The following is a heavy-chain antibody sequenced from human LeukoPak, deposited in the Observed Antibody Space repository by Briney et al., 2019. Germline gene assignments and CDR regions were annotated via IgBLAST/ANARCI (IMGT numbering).Heavy chain of an antibody. CDR3: ARGTDSSGWWYFDY. V-gene: IGHV3-66*01. Sequence: GGSLRLSCAASGFTVSSDYMSWVRQAPGKGLEWVSIIYSGSSAYYADSVKGRFTISRDNSKNTLYLQMNSLRAEDTAFCYCARGTDSSGWWYFDYWGQGTLVTVSS. CDR2: IYSGSSA. CDR1: GFTVSSDY. J-gene: IGHJ4*02. D-gene: IGHD6-19*01.